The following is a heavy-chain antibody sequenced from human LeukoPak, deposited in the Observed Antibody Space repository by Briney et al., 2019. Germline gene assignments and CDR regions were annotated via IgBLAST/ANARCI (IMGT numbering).Heavy chain of an antibody. J-gene: IGHJ4*02. Sequence: QTGGSLRLSCAASGFTFDDYAMHWVRQPPGKGLEWVSGISWNGSTIGYADSVKGRFTISRDNAKNSLYLQMNSLRAEDTAIYYCAKVLVGDDYGDYVFDYWGQGALVTVSS. V-gene: IGHV3-9*01. CDR1: GFTFDDYA. CDR3: AKVLVGDDYGDYVFDY. CDR2: ISWNGSTI. D-gene: IGHD4-17*01.